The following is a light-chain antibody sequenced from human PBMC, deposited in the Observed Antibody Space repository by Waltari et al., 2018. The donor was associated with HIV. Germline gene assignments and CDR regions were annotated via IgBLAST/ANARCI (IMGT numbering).Light chain of an antibody. Sequence: QSVLTPPPSVSGAPGQRVTISCTWISSNTGAGYDVHWYQQVPGTAPKLLTYGKNNRPSGVPDRFSASKAGPSPSLAITGLQAEDEADYYCQSYDSSLTGSVFGGGTKLTVL. CDR2: GKN. V-gene: IGLV1-40*01. CDR1: SSNTGAGYD. CDR3: QSYDSSLTGSV. J-gene: IGLJ2*01.